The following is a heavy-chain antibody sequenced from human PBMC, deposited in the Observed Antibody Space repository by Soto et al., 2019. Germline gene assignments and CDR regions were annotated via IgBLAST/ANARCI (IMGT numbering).Heavy chain of an antibody. V-gene: IGHV3-23*01. CDR3: AKTVIAVAGPIDY. Sequence: EVQLLESGGGLVQPGGSLRLSCAASGFTFSNYAMNWVRQAPGKGLEWVSAIRGSGGTTYYADSVKGRFTISRDNSKNRLYLQVNSLRAEDTAVYYCAKTVIAVAGPIDYWGQGTLVTVSS. CDR1: GFTFSNYA. D-gene: IGHD6-19*01. J-gene: IGHJ4*02. CDR2: IRGSGGTT.